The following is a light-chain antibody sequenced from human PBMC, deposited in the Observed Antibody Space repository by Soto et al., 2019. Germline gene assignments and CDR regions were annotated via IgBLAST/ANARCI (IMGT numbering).Light chain of an antibody. CDR1: QSVSIY. J-gene: IGKJ5*01. CDR3: QQRSNWPPQIT. V-gene: IGKV3-11*01. CDR2: DAS. Sequence: EILLTQSPATLSLFPGERATLSCRAGQSVSIYLAWYQQKPGEAPRLLIYDASNRATGIPARLSGSGSGTDFTLTISSLEPQGFAVYYCQQRSNWPPQITFGHGTRLEI.